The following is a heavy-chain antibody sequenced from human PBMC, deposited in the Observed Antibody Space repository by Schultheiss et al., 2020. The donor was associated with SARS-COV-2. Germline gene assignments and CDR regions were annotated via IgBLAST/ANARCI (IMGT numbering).Heavy chain of an antibody. V-gene: IGHV3-23*01. CDR1: GFTFSSYA. D-gene: IGHD3-22*01. CDR3: AKRGAYYYDSSGYLHYYYYGMDV. J-gene: IGHJ6*02. CDR2: ISGSGGST. Sequence: GESLKISCAASGFTFSSYAMSWVRQAPGKGLEWVSAISGSGGSTYYADSVKGRFTNSRDNSKNTLYLQMNSLRAEDTAVYYCAKRGAYYYDSSGYLHYYYYGMDVWGQGTTVTVSS.